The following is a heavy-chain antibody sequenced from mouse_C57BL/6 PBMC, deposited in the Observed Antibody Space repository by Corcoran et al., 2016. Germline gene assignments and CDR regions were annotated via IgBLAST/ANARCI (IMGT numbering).Heavy chain of an antibody. J-gene: IGHJ4*01. CDR2: INTYSGVP. CDR3: ARHSYCNYRGNYAMDY. Sequence: QIQLVQSGPELKKPGETVKISCKASGYTFTTYGMSWVKQAPGKGLKWMGWINTYSGVPTYADDFKGRFAFSLETSASTAYLQINNLKKEDTATYFCARHSYCNYRGNYAMDYWGQGTSVTVSS. V-gene: IGHV9-3*01. D-gene: IGHD2-1*01. CDR1: GYTFTTYG.